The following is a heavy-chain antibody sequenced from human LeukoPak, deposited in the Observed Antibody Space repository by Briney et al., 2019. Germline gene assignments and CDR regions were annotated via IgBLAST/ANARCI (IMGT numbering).Heavy chain of an antibody. D-gene: IGHD1-26*01. CDR1: GSTFSSYA. CDR3: ARSGYSGSYFIWFDP. Sequence: GASVKVSCKASGSTFSSYAISWVRQAPGQGLEWMGRIVPILGIANYAQKFQGRVTITADESTSTAYMELSSLRSEDTAVYYCARSGYSGSYFIWFDPWGQGTLVTVSS. CDR2: IVPILGIA. J-gene: IGHJ5*02. V-gene: IGHV1-69*04.